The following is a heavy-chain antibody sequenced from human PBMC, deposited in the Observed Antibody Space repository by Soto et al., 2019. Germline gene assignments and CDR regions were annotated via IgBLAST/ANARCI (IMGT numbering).Heavy chain of an antibody. CDR3: ALDSSGPLDY. CDR1: GGSIGGVVYS. V-gene: IGHV4-30-4*01. J-gene: IGHJ4*02. D-gene: IGHD3-22*01. Sequence: QVQLQESGPGLVKPSQTLSLPCPVSGGSIGGVVYSWSWFRKPPGKGLEWIGYIYYSGSTYYNPSLKSRVTISVDTSKNQFSLKLSSVTAADTAVYYCALDSSGPLDYWGQGTLVTVSS. CDR2: IYYSGST.